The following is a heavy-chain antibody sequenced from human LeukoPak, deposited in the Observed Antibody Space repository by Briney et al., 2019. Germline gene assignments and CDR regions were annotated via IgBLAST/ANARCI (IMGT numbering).Heavy chain of an antibody. CDR1: GFTFSSYG. V-gene: IGHV3-30*02. Sequence: GGSLRLSCAASGFTFSSYGMHWVRQAPGKGLERVAFIRYDGSNKYYADSVKGRFTISRDNSKNTLYLQMNSLRAEDTAVYHCAEDRPFYYYDSSAYDYWGQGTLVTVSS. CDR3: AEDRPFYYYDSSAYDY. D-gene: IGHD3-22*01. J-gene: IGHJ4*02. CDR2: IRYDGSNK.